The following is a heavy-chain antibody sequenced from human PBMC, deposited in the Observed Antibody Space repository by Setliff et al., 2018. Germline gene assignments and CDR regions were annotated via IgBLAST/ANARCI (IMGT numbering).Heavy chain of an antibody. J-gene: IGHJ4*02. D-gene: IGHD2-8*01. CDR2: IWYDGTNK. CDR1: GFTFSSYG. V-gene: IGHV3-33*06. Sequence: PGGSLRLSCAASGFTFSSYGMHWVRQAPGKGLEWVAVIWYDGTNKYYADSVKGRFTISRDNSKNTLYLQMNSLKTEDTAVYYCAKDGIALMVYAILADCWGQGTLVTVSS. CDR3: AKDGIALMVYAILADC.